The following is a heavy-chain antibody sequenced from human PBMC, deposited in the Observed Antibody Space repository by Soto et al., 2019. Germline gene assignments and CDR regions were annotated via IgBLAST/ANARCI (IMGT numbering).Heavy chain of an antibody. CDR3: ARMSRRDIVVVPAAAADY. D-gene: IGHD2-2*01. V-gene: IGHV5-51*01. J-gene: IGHJ4*02. CDR2: IYPGDSDT. CDR1: GYSFTSYW. Sequence: GESLKISCKGSGYSFTSYWIGWVRQMPGKGLEWMGIIYPGDSDTRYSPSFQGQVTISADKSISTAYLQWSSLKASDTAMYYCARMSRRDIVVVPAAAADYWGQGTLVTVSS.